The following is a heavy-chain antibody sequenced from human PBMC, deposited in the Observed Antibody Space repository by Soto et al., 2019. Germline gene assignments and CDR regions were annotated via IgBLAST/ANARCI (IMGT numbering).Heavy chain of an antibody. CDR3: AREGEGVVVVVAADGYYGMDV. CDR1: GYTFTSYD. J-gene: IGHJ6*02. Sequence: QVQLVQSGAEVKKPGASVKVSCKASGYTFTSYDINWVRQATGQGLEWMGWMNSNSGNTGYAQKFQGRVTMTRNTSISTAYMELSSLRSEETAVYYCAREGEGVVVVVAADGYYGMDVWGQGTTVTVSS. D-gene: IGHD2-15*01. CDR2: MNSNSGNT. V-gene: IGHV1-8*01.